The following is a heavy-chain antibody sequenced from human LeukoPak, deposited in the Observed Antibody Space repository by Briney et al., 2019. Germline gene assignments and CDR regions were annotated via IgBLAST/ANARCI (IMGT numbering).Heavy chain of an antibody. CDR3: ARGKTSQNIVTRKTYNWFDP. Sequence: PGGSLRLSCAASEFTFNSYNMNWVRQAPGKGLEWVSSISSSSNYIYYADSVKGRFTISRDNAKNSLYLQMKSLRAEDTAVYYRARGKTSQNIVTRKTYNWFDPWGQGTLVTVSS. V-gene: IGHV3-21*01. D-gene: IGHD2/OR15-2a*01. CDR2: ISSSSNYI. CDR1: EFTFNSYN. J-gene: IGHJ5*02.